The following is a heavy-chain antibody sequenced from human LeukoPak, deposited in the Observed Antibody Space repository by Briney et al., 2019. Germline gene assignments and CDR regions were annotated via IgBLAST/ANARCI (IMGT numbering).Heavy chain of an antibody. Sequence: GGSLRLSCAASGFTFSSHWMSWVRQAPGKGLEWVAIIKPDGSESYCVGSVEGRFTVSRDNTKNSLYLQMNSLRAEDTAVYYCARARGYSYGYHFDYWGQGTLVTVSS. V-gene: IGHV3-7*01. J-gene: IGHJ4*02. CDR1: GFTFSSHW. CDR3: ARARGYSYGYHFDY. D-gene: IGHD5-18*01. CDR2: IKPDGSES.